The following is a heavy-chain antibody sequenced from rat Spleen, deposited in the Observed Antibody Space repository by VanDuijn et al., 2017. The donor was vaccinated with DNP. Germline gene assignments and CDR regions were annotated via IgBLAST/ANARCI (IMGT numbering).Heavy chain of an antibody. CDR2: VNKDSSTI. CDR3: VREDKGVNA. V-gene: IGHV4-2*01. CDR1: GFIFNDFW. D-gene: IGHD1-1*01. J-gene: IGHJ4*01. Sequence: EVKFVESGGGLVQPGRSLKLSCAASGFIFNDFWMGWVRQAPGKGLEWIGEVNKDSSTIVYTPSLKDKFTISRDNAQNTLYLQMSELGSEDTATYYCVREDKGVNAWGQGTSVTVSS.